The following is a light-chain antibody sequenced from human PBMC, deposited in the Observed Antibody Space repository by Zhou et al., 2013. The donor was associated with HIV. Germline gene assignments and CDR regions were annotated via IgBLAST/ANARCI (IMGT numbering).Light chain of an antibody. V-gene: IGKV3-15*01. CDR2: DAS. J-gene: IGKJ5*01. CDR3: QQYKEWPLT. Sequence: EIVLTQSPATLSLSPGERATLFCRASQSVESDYLAWYQQKPGQAPWLLIHDASTRATGIPARFSGSGSGTEFTLTISSLQSEDFAVYFCQQYKEWPLTFGQGTRLGIE. CDR1: QSVESD.